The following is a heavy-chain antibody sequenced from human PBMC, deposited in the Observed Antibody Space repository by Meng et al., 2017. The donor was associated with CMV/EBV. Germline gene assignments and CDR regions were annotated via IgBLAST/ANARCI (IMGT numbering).Heavy chain of an antibody. CDR1: GFTFSSYW. J-gene: IGHJ4*02. D-gene: IGHD1/OR15-1a*01. Sequence: GESLKISCAASGFTFSSYWMHWVRQAPGKGLVWVSRINSDGSSTSYADSVKGRFTISRDNAKNTPYLQMNSLRAEDTAVYYCAREFTGTPWAIDYWGQGTLVTVSS. CDR3: AREFTGTPWAIDY. V-gene: IGHV3-74*01. CDR2: INSDGSST.